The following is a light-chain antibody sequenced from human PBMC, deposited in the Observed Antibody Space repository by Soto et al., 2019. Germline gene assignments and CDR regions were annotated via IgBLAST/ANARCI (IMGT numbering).Light chain of an antibody. CDR1: QSVSSSY. CDR3: QQYGSSPLIT. J-gene: IGKJ5*01. CDR2: GAS. Sequence: IVLTQSPGTLSLSPGERATLSCRASQSVSSSYLAWYQQKPGQAPRLLIYGASSRATGIPDRFSGSGSGTDFTLTISRLEPGDFAVYYCQQYGSSPLITFGQGTRLEIK. V-gene: IGKV3-20*01.